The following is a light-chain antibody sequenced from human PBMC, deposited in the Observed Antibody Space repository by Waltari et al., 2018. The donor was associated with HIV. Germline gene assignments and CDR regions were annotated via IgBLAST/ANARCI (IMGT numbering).Light chain of an antibody. CDR1: QSVSSY. Sequence: IVLPQSPATLSLSPGERATLSCRASQSVSSYLAWYHQKPGQAPRLLIYGASSRATGIPARFSGSGSGTDFTLTISSLEPGDFGVYYCHQRSTWPITFGQGTRLEIK. J-gene: IGKJ5*01. CDR2: GAS. V-gene: IGKV3-11*01. CDR3: HQRSTWPIT.